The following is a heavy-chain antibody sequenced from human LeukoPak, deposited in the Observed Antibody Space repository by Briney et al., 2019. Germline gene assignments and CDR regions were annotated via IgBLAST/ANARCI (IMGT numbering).Heavy chain of an antibody. CDR2: IYPVDSDT. CDR1: GYSFTNYW. V-gene: IGHV5-51*01. D-gene: IGHD5-12*01. J-gene: IGHJ4*02. CDR3: ARRDSRYSGYDFDY. Sequence: GESLKISCKVSGYSFTNYWIDWVRQMPGKGLEWIGIIYPVDSDTRHSPSFQGQVTISADKSISPAYLQWSSLKASDNAMYYCARRDSRYSGYDFDYWGQGTLVTVPS.